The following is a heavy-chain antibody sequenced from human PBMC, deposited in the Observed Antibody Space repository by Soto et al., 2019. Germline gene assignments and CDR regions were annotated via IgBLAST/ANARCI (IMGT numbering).Heavy chain of an antibody. CDR3: AKDKRYYDSSGYYLAPYFDY. D-gene: IGHD3-22*01. CDR2: ISYDGSNK. Sequence: GGALRLSCAASGFTFSSYGMHWVRQAPGKGLEWVAVISYDGSNKYYADSVKGRFTISRDNSKNTLYLQMNSLRAEDTAVYYCAKDKRYYDSSGYYLAPYFDYWGQGTLVTVSS. CDR1: GFTFSSYG. J-gene: IGHJ4*02. V-gene: IGHV3-30*18.